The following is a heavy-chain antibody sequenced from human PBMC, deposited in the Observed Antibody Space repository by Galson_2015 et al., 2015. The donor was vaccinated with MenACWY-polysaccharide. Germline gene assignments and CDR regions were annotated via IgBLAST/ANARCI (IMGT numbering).Heavy chain of an antibody. Sequence: SGANTYYADSVKGRFTISRDNSKNTLYLQMNSLRAEDTAVYYCAKDSTDFWSVAGRFDHWGQGTLVTVSS. CDR2: SGANT. V-gene: IGHV3-23*01. CDR3: AKDSTDFWSVAGRFDH. J-gene: IGHJ5*02. D-gene: IGHD3-3*01.